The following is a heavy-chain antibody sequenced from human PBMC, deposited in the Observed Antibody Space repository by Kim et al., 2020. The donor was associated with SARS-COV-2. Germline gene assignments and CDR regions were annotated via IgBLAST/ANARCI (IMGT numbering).Heavy chain of an antibody. CDR3: ARGGYSYGYWFDP. Sequence: SETLSLTCAVYGGSFSGYYWSWIRQPPGKGLEWIGEINHSGSTNYNPSLKSRVTISVDTSKNQFSLKLSSVTAADTAVYYCARGGYSYGYWFDPWGQGTLVTVSS. J-gene: IGHJ5*02. V-gene: IGHV4-34*01. CDR1: GGSFSGYY. D-gene: IGHD5-18*01. CDR2: INHSGST.